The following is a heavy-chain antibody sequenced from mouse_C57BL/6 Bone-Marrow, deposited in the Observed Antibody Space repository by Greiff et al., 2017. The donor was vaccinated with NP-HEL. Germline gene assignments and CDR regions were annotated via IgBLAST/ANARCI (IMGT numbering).Heavy chain of an antibody. V-gene: IGHV1-63*01. Sequence: LQESGAELVRPGTSVKMSCKASGYTFTNYWIGWAKQRPGHGLEWIGDIYPGGGYTNYNEKFKGKATLTADKSSSTAYMQFSSLTSEDSAIYYCARGGKGFDYWGQGTTLTVSS. CDR1: GYTFTNYW. CDR2: IYPGGGYT. CDR3: ARGGKGFDY. J-gene: IGHJ2*01.